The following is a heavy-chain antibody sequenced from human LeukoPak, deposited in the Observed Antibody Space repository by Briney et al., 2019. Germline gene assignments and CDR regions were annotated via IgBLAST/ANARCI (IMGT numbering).Heavy chain of an antibody. D-gene: IGHD2-15*01. CDR2: IIPIFGTA. J-gene: IGHJ4*02. V-gene: IGHV1-69*13. CDR3: ASLYCSGGSCYSGWYYFDY. Sequence: GASVKVSCKASGDTFSSYAISWVRQDPGQGLEWMGGIIPIFGTANYAQKFQGRVTITADESTSTAYMELSSLRSEDTAVYYCASLYCSGGSCYSGWYYFDYWGQGTLVTVSS. CDR1: GDTFSSYA.